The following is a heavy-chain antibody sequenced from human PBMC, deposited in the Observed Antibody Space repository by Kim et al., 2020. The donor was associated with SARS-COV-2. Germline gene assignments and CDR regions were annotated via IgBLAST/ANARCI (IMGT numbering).Heavy chain of an antibody. CDR1: GGSISSSSYY. CDR2: IYYSGST. CDR3: ARGGIAAATDFDY. V-gene: IGHV4-39*01. Sequence: SETLSLTCTVSGGSISSSSYYWGWIRQPPGKGLEWIGSIYYSGSTYYNPSLKSRVTISVDTSKNQFSLKLSSVTAADTAVYYCARGGIAAATDFDYWGQGTLVTVSS. D-gene: IGHD6-13*01. J-gene: IGHJ4*02.